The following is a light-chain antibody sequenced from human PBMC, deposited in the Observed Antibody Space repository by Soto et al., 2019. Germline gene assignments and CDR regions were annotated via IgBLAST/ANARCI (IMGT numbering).Light chain of an antibody. CDR1: QSLLHSNGYNY. V-gene: IGKV2-28*01. Sequence: QSLLHSNGYNYLDWYLQKPGQSPQLLIYLGSNRASGVPDRFSGSGSGTDFTLKISRVEAEDVGVYYCMQALQTPRTFGQGTKVAIK. J-gene: IGKJ1*01. CDR3: MQALQTPRT. CDR2: LGS.